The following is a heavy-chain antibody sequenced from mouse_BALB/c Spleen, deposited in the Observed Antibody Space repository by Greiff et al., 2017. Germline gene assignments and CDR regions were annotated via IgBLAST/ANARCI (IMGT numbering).Heavy chain of an antibody. V-gene: IGHV5-4*02. J-gene: IGHJ4*01. Sequence: EVQVVESGGGLVKPGGSLKLSCAASGFTFSDYYMYWVRQTPEKRLEWVATISDGGSYTYYPDSVKGRFTISRDNAKNNLYLQMSSLKSEDTAMYYCAREGNMDYWGQGTSVTVSS. CDR1: GFTFSDYY. CDR3: AREGNMDY. CDR2: ISDGGSYT.